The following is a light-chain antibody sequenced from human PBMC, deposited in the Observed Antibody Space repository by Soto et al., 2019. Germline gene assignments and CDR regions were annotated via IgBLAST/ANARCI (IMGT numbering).Light chain of an antibody. J-gene: IGLJ2*01. CDR1: SSDIGDNNF. CDR2: EVS. CDR3: CSYAGSKVV. Sequence: QSALTQPPSASGSPGQSVTISCTGTSSDIGDNNFVSWYQHHPGKAPKLMIYEVSKRPSGVPDRFSGSKSGNTAFLTVSGLQAEDEADYYCCSYAGSKVVFGGGTKLTVL. V-gene: IGLV2-8*01.